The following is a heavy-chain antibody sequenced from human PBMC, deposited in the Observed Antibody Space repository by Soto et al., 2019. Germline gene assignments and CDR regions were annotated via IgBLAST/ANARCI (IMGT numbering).Heavy chain of an antibody. V-gene: IGHV3-30*18. Sequence: QVQLVESGGGVVQPGRSLRLSCAASGFTFSSYGMHWVRQAPGKGLEWVAVISYDGSNKYYADSVKGRFTISRDNSKNTLYLQMNSLRAGDTAVYYCAKDMGSSGPLVDYWGQGTLVTVSS. CDR3: AKDMGSSGPLVDY. D-gene: IGHD3-22*01. CDR1: GFTFSSYG. CDR2: ISYDGSNK. J-gene: IGHJ4*02.